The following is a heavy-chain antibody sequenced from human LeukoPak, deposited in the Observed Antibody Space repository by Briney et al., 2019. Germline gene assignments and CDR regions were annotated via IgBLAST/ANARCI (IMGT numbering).Heavy chain of an antibody. Sequence: PSETLSLTCAVYGGSFSGYYWSWIRHPPGKGLEWIGESKHSGGTNYNPSLKSRVTISVDTSKNQFSLKLSSVTAADTAVYYCARGQWEVRGIIITHFDYWGQGTLVTVSS. CDR1: GGSFSGYY. J-gene: IGHJ4*02. D-gene: IGHD3-10*01. CDR2: SKHSGGT. CDR3: ARGQWEVRGIIITHFDY. V-gene: IGHV4-34*01.